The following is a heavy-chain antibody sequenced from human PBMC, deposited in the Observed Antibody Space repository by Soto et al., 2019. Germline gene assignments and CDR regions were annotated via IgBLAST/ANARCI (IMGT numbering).Heavy chain of an antibody. V-gene: IGHV1-3*01. J-gene: IGHJ5*02. CDR1: GYTFTNYA. Sequence: ASVKVSCKASGYTFTNYAMHWVRQAPGQRLEWMGWINAGNGNTKYSQKFQGRVTITRDTSASTAYMDLSSLRSEDTAVYYCARVGQRITMVRGVAWFDPWGQGTLVTVSS. D-gene: IGHD3-10*01. CDR3: ARVGQRITMVRGVAWFDP. CDR2: INAGNGNT.